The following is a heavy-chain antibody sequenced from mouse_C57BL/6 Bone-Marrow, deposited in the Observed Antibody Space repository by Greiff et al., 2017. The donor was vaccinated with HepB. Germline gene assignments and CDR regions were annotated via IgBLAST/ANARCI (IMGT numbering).Heavy chain of an antibody. CDR2: IWSGGST. J-gene: IGHJ4*01. Sequence: QVQLQQSGPGLVQPSQSLSITCTVSGFSLTSYGVHWVRQSPGKGLEWLGVIWSGGSTDYNAAFISRLSISKDNSTGQVFFKLNSLQDDDTAIYYWARKNYGSSNYDARDYWGQGTSVTVAS. CDR3: ARKNYGSSNYDARDY. D-gene: IGHD1-1*01. CDR1: GFSLTSYG. V-gene: IGHV2-2*01.